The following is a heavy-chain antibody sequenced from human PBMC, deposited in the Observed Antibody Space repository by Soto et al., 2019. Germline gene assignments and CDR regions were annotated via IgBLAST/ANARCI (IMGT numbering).Heavy chain of an antibody. CDR1: RYTFTSHG. CDR3: ARLLTEGATFREDAFDL. Sequence: QVQLVQSGGDVKTPGDSVKVSCTSSRYTFTSHGIAWVRQAPGQGLEWMGWISTFNGKTDYAQKFQGRVNMTADTPTSTVHMELRSLRSDDTAVYYCARLLTEGATFREDAFDLWGQGTKVIVS. V-gene: IGHV1-18*01. J-gene: IGHJ3*01. CDR2: ISTFNGKT. D-gene: IGHD1-26*01.